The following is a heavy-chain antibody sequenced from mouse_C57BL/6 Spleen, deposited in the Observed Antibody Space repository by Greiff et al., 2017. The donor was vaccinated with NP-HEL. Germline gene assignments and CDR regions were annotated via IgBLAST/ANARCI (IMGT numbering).Heavy chain of an antibody. V-gene: IGHV1-52*01. J-gene: IGHJ2*01. D-gene: IGHD1-1*01. CDR1: GYTFTSYW. Sequence: QVQLQQPGAELVRPGSSVKLSCKASGYTFTSYWMHWVKQRPIQGLEWIGNIDPSDSETHYNQKFKDKATLTVDKSSSTAYMQLSSLTSDDSAVYYCAREGDYYGSSYDYWGQGTTLTVSS. CDR2: IDPSDSET. CDR3: AREGDYYGSSYDY.